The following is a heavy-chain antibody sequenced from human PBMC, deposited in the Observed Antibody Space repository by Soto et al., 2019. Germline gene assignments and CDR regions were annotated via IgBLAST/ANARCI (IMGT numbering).Heavy chain of an antibody. V-gene: IGHV4-59*01. CDR2: IYYSGST. J-gene: IGHJ5*02. CDR3: ARGGSGSYYIWFDP. CDR1: GGSISSYY. Sequence: QVQLQESGPGLVKPSETLSLTCTVSGGSISSYYWSWIRQPPGKGLEWIGYIYYSGSTNYNPSLKSRVTISVDTSKNQFSLKLSSVTAADTAVYYCARGGSGSYYIWFDPWGQGTLVTVSS. D-gene: IGHD3-10*01.